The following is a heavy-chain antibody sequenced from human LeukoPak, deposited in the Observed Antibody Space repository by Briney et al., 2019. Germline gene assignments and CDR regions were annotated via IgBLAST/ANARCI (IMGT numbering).Heavy chain of an antibody. CDR2: ISSDGSST. Sequence: GGSLRLSCAASGFTFSTYWMHWVRQAPGKGLEWVSRISSDGSSTSYADSVKGRFTISRDNAKNTLYLQMNSLRAEDTAVYYCARDTSPYSNSGDNWFDPWGQGTLVTVSS. CDR1: GFTFSTYW. J-gene: IGHJ5*02. CDR3: ARDTSPYSNSGDNWFDP. D-gene: IGHD4-11*01. V-gene: IGHV3-74*01.